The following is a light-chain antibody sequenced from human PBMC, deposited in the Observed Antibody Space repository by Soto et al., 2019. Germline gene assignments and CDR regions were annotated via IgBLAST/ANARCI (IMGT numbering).Light chain of an antibody. CDR2: HAS. J-gene: IGKJ4*01. V-gene: IGKV3-15*01. Sequence: ETVMTQSPVSLSVSPGERATLSCRASHSVSNNLAWYQQKPGQAPRLLIYHASTRAPGIPARFSGSGSGTELTLTISSVQSEDSAVYYCQHYNSWPLTFGGGTKVEIK. CDR1: HSVSNN. CDR3: QHYNSWPLT.